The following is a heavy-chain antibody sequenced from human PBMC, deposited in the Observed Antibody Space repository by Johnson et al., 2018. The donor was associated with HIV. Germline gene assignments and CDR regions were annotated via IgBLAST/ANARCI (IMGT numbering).Heavy chain of an antibody. CDR3: ARLGIAAARGAFDI. CDR1: GFTFSSYW. Sequence: VQLVESGGGLVQPGGSLRLSCAASGFTFSSYWMSWVRQAPGKGLEWVANIKQDGSEKYYVDSVKGRFNISRDNAKNSLYLQMNRLRAEDTSVYYCARLGIAAARGAFDIWGQGTMVTVSS. V-gene: IGHV3-7*04. CDR2: IKQDGSEK. D-gene: IGHD6-13*01. J-gene: IGHJ3*02.